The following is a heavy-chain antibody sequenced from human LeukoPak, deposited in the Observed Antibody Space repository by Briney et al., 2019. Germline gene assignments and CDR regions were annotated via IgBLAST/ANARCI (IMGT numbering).Heavy chain of an antibody. CDR3: ASSHYDILTGYSYYFDY. CDR1: GGSISSGGYY. D-gene: IGHD3-9*01. J-gene: IGHJ4*02. Sequence: SETLSLTCTVSGGSISSGGYYWSWIRQHPGKGLEWIGNIHDSGTTYYNPSLKSRVTISVDRSKNQFSLKLSSVTAADTAVYYCASSHYDILTGYSYYFDYWGQGTLVTVSS. CDR2: IHDSGTT. V-gene: IGHV4-31*03.